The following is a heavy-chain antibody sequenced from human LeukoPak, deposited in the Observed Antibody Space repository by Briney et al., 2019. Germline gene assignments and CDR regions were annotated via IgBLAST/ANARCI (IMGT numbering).Heavy chain of an antibody. J-gene: IGHJ6*02. CDR1: GYTFTSYG. Sequence: SVKVSCKASGYTFTSYGISWVRQAPGQGLAWMGGIIPMFGTTNYALKFQGRFTITADESTSTAYMELSSLKSEDTAVYYCARVTQRDSNLYGMDVWGQGTTVTVSS. CDR3: ARVTQRDSNLYGMDV. CDR2: IIPMFGTT. V-gene: IGHV1-69*13. D-gene: IGHD4-11*01.